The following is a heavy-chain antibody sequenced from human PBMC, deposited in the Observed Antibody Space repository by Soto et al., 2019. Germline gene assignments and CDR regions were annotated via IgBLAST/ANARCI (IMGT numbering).Heavy chain of an antibody. CDR2: LIPIFGTA. V-gene: IGHV1-69*01. Sequence: QVQLVQSGAEVKKPGSSVKVSCKASGGTFSSYAISWVRQAPGQGLEWMGGLIPIFGTANYAQKFQGRVTITAAESTSTAYVELSSLRSADTAVYYCAGVGRGTGYFDYWGQGTLFTVAS. D-gene: IGHD3-16*01. CDR3: AGVGRGTGYFDY. J-gene: IGHJ4*02. CDR1: GGTFSSYA.